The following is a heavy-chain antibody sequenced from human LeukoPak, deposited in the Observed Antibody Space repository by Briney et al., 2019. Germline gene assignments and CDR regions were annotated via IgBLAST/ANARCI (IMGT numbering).Heavy chain of an antibody. V-gene: IGHV3-48*03. CDR1: GFTFSSYE. CDR3: ARDRYSSSWYWFDP. Sequence: GGSLRLSCAASGFTFSSYEMNWVRQAPGKGLEWVSYISSSGSTIYYADSVKGRFTISRDNSKNTLYLQMNSLRAEDTAVYYCARDRYSSSWYWFDPWGQGTLVTVSS. J-gene: IGHJ5*02. D-gene: IGHD6-13*01. CDR2: ISSSGSTI.